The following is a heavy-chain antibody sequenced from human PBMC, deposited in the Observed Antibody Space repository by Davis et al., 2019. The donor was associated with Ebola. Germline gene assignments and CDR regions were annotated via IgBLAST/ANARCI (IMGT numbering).Heavy chain of an antibody. CDR2: MRYDGSDK. CDR1: GFTFRLYG. J-gene: IGHJ6*02. V-gene: IGHV3-30*02. CDR3: ARVRRNPYYYYGMDV. Sequence: GGSLRLSCAASGFTFRLYGMHWVRQAPGKGLEWVAFMRYDGSDKYYADSVKGRFTISRDNSKNTLYLQMNSLRVEDTAVYSCARVRRNPYYYYGMDVWGQGTTVTVSS.